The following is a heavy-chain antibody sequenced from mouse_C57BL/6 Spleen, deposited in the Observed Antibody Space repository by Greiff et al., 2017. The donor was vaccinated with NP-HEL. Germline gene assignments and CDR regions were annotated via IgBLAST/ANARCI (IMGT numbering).Heavy chain of an antibody. CDR2: ISNGGGST. CDR3: ARPDGYSAWFAY. J-gene: IGHJ3*01. D-gene: IGHD2-3*01. Sequence: EVKLMESGGGLVQPGGSLKLSCAASGFTFSDYYMYWVRQTPEKRLEWVAYISNGGGSTYYPDTVKGRFTISRDNAKNTLHLQMSRLKSEDTAMYYCARPDGYSAWFAYWGQGTLVTVSA. V-gene: IGHV5-12*01. CDR1: GFTFSDYY.